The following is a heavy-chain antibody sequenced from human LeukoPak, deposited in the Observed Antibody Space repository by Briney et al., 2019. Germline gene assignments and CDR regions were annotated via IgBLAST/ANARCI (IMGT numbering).Heavy chain of an antibody. J-gene: IGHJ4*02. CDR3: AKWRRGGWSLDY. CDR1: RFTVSSNY. Sequence: GGSLRLSCAASRFTVSSNYMTWVRQAPGKGLEWVSVIYSGGGTYYADSVKGRFTISRDNFKNTLYLQMNSLRAEDTAVYYCAKWRRGGWSLDYWGQGTLVTVSS. V-gene: IGHV3-53*01. D-gene: IGHD6-19*01. CDR2: IYSGGGT.